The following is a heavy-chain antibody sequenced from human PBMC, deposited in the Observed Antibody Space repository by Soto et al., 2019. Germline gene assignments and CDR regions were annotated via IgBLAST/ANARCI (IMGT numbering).Heavy chain of an antibody. CDR3: AREAYSHSPFWPRKYYFDY. V-gene: IGHV4-61*01. CDR1: GGSVSSGSYY. CDR2: IYYSGST. Sequence: PSETMSLTCTVSGGSVSSGSYYWSWIRQPPGKGLEWIGYIYYSGSTNYNPSLKSRVTISVDTSKNQFSLKLSSVTAADTAVYYCAREAYSHSPFWPRKYYFDYWGQGTLVTVSS. J-gene: IGHJ4*02. D-gene: IGHD5-18*01.